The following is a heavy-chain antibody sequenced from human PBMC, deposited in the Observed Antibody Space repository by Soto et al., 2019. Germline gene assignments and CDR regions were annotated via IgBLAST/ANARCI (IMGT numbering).Heavy chain of an antibody. D-gene: IGHD3-3*01. Sequence: ASVKVSCKASGGTFSSYTISWVRQAPGQGLEWMGRIIPILGIANYAQKFQGRVTITADKSTSTAYMELSSLRSEDTAVYYCARDRGGTIFGVVIIDDYYYYMDVWGKGTTVTVSS. CDR1: GGTFSSYT. CDR3: ARDRGGTIFGVVIIDDYYYYMDV. J-gene: IGHJ6*03. CDR2: IIPILGIA. V-gene: IGHV1-69*04.